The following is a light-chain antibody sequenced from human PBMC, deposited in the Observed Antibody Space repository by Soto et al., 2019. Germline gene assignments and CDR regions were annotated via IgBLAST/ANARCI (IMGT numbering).Light chain of an antibody. CDR1: QSVSGDY. CDR2: SAS. V-gene: IGKV3-20*01. J-gene: IGKJ4*01. Sequence: EIVLTQSPGTLSLSPGERATLSCRASQSVSGDYLGWYQQKPGQAPRLLIYSASSRATGIPDRFSGSGSGTDFTLIISRLEPEDFAVYYCQQYRYSPGLACGGGTKLEIK. CDR3: QQYRYSPGLA.